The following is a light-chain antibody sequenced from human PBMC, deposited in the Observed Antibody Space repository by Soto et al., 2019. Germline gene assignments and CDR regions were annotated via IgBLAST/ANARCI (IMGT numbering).Light chain of an antibody. CDR2: LGS. Sequence: DIVVPQSPLSLPVTPGEPASISCRSSQSLLHSNGYNYLDWYLQKPGQSPQLLIYLGSNRATGVAETYRRRGEGKEITLKIKRVQDEDDGVYYCMQPQQRPYTFGQGTKLEIK. J-gene: IGKJ2*01. CDR3: MQPQQRPYT. V-gene: IGKV2-28*01. CDR1: QSLLHSNGYNY.